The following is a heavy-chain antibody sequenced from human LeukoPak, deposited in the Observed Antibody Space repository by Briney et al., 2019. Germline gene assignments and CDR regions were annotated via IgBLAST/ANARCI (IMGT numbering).Heavy chain of an antibody. CDR2: ISSSSSYI. CDR1: GFTFSSYS. V-gene: IGHV3-21*01. J-gene: IGHJ5*02. CDR3: ARENYDILTGYYQNWFDL. Sequence: GGSLRLSCAASGFTFSSYSMNWVRQAPGKGLEWVSSISSSSSYIYYADSVKGRFTTSRDNAKNSLYLQMNSLRAEDTAVYYCARENYDILTGYYQNWFDLWGQGTLVTVSS. D-gene: IGHD3-9*01.